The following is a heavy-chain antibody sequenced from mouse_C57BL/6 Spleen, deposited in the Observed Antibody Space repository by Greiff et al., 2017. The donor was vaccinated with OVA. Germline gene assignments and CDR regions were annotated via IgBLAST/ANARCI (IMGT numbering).Heavy chain of an antibody. CDR2: IYPGDGDT. D-gene: IGHD2-4*01. CDR1: GYAFSSSW. Sequence: VQLQQSGPELVKPGASVKISCKASGYAFSSSWMNWVKQRPGKGLEWIGRIYPGDGDTNYNGKFKGKATLTADKSSSTAYMQLSSLTSEDSAVYFCARGYDYGVGGWYFDVWGTGTTVTVSS. CDR3: ARGYDYGVGGWYFDV. J-gene: IGHJ1*03. V-gene: IGHV1-82*01.